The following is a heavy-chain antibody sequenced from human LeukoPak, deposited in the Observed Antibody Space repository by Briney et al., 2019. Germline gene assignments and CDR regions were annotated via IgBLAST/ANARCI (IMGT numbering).Heavy chain of an antibody. D-gene: IGHD4-11*01. CDR3: ARDRGYSNYYLDY. J-gene: IGHJ4*02. V-gene: IGHV3-30-3*01. CDR1: GFTLSSYA. Sequence: PPGGSLRLSCAASGFTLSSYAMHWVRQAPGKGLEWVAVISYDGSNKYYADSVRGRFTISRDNSKNTLYLQMNSLRAEDTAVYYCARDRGYSNYYLDYWGQGTLVTVSS. CDR2: ISYDGSNK.